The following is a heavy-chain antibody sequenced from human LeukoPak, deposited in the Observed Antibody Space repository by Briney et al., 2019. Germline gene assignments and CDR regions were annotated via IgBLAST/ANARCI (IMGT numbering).Heavy chain of an antibody. CDR3: AKRPSTIFGVVAA. CDR1: GFTVSSNY. CDR2: IYSGGST. D-gene: IGHD3-3*01. Sequence: GGSLRLSCAASGFTVSSNYMSWVRQAPGKGLEWVSVIYSGGSTYYADSVKGRFTISRDNSKNTLYLQMNNLRAEDTAVYYCAKRPSTIFGVVAAWGQGTLVTVSS. V-gene: IGHV3-53*01. J-gene: IGHJ4*02.